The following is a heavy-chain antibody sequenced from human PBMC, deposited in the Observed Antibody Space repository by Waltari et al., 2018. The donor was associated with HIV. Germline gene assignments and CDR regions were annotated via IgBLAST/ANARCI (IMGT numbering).Heavy chain of an antibody. CDR1: EFTVSNSY. CDR2: IYRDGRT. D-gene: IGHD3-10*01. Sequence: EVQLVESGGDLIQPGGSLRLSCIASEFTVSNSYMSWVRQAPGKGLEWVVIIYRDGRTYYADSVKGRFTISRDNYKNTLYLQMNSLRVEDTAVYYCARDTYCGMGGVDSWGQGTLVTVSS. CDR3: ARDTYCGMGGVDS. V-gene: IGHV3-53*01. J-gene: IGHJ4*02.